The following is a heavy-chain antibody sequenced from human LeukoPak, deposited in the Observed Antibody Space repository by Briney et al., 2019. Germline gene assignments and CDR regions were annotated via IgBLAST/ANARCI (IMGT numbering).Heavy chain of an antibody. D-gene: IGHD5-24*01. J-gene: IGHJ6*02. CDR2: TYYRSKWYN. CDR3: ARGFGYNNYYYYYGMDV. CDR1: GDSVSSNSAA. Sequence: SQTLSLTGAISGDSVSSNSAAWNWIRQSPSRGLEWLGRTYYRSKWYNDYAVSVKSRITINPDTSKNQFSLQLNSVTPEDTAVYYCARGFGYNNYYYYYGMDVWGQGTTVTVSS. V-gene: IGHV6-1*01.